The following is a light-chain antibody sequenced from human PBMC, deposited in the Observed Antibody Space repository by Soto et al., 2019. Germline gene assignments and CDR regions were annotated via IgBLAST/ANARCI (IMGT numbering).Light chain of an antibody. CDR1: QTFSSSY. CDR2: GAS. Sequence: EIVLTQSPGTLSLSPGERATLSCRASQTFSSSYLAWYQQKPGQAPRLLIYGASSRATGIPDRFSGGGSGTDLTLTISRLEPEDFAVYYCQQYGRSLFTFGPGTKVDIK. J-gene: IGKJ3*01. CDR3: QQYGRSLFT. V-gene: IGKV3-20*01.